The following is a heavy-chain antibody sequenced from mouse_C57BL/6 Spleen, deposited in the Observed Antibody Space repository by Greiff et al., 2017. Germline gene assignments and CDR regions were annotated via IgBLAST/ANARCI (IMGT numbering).Heavy chain of an antibody. CDR2: IYPSDSET. CDR3: AIDSSGSFAY. J-gene: IGHJ3*01. CDR1: GYTFTSYW. Sequence: QVQLQQPGAELVRPGSSVKLSCKASGYTFTSYWMDWVKQRPGQGLEWIGNIYPSDSETNYNQKFKDKATLTVDKSSSTAYMQLSSLTSEDSAVYDCAIDSSGSFAYWGRGTLVTVSA. V-gene: IGHV1-61*01. D-gene: IGHD3-2*02.